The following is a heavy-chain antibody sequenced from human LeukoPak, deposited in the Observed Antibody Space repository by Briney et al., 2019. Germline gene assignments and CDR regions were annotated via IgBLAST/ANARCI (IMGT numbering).Heavy chain of an antibody. CDR3: AKDPYSGSYFDY. CDR2: ISGSGGST. J-gene: IGHJ4*02. CDR1: GFTFSSYG. V-gene: IGHV3-23*01. D-gene: IGHD1-26*01. Sequence: PGGSLRLSCAASGFTFSSYGMSWVRQAPGKGLEWVSAISGSGGSTYYADSVKGRFTISRDNSKNTLNLQMNSLRAEDTAVYYCAKDPYSGSYFDYWGQGTLVTVSS.